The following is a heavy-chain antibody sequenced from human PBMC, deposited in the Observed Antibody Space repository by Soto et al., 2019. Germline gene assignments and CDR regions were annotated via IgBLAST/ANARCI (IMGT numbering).Heavy chain of an antibody. D-gene: IGHD4-17*01. Sequence: GGSLRLSCAASGFTFSNAWMSWVRQAPGKGLEWVGRIKSKTDGGTTDYAAPVKGRFTISRDDSKNTLYLQMNSLKTEDTAVYYCTTDLVTVTILNAFDIWGQGTMVTVSS. J-gene: IGHJ3*02. V-gene: IGHV3-15*01. CDR3: TTDLVTVTILNAFDI. CDR2: IKSKTDGGTT. CDR1: GFTFSNAW.